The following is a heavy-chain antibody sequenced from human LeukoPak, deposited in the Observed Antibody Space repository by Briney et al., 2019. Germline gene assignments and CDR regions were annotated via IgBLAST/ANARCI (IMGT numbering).Heavy chain of an antibody. CDR3: ARNTTSSPWFDS. CDR1: GFIFRTYA. J-gene: IGHJ5*01. D-gene: IGHD2/OR15-2a*01. Sequence: PGGSLRLSCAASGFIFRTYAMSWVRQAPGKGLEWVSALSGSGDKTFYADSVKGRFTISRDNSKNTLYLQMNSLRAEDTAVYYCARNTTSSPWFDSWGQGILVTVSS. CDR2: LSGSGDKT. V-gene: IGHV3-23*01.